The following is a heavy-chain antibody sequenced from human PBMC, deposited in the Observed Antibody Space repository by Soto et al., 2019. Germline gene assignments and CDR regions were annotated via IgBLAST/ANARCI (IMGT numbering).Heavy chain of an antibody. CDR2: MSYDGSNK. CDR3: ARDGGAY. V-gene: IGHV3-30-3*01. D-gene: IGHD3-16*01. CDR1: GFTFSSYA. J-gene: IGHJ4*02. Sequence: QVQLVESGGGVVQPGRSLRLSCAASGFTFSSYAMHWVRRAPGKGLEWMAVMSYDGSNKYYADSVKGRFTISRDNSKNSLYLQMNSLRPEDMALYYCARDGGAYWGQGTLLIVSS.